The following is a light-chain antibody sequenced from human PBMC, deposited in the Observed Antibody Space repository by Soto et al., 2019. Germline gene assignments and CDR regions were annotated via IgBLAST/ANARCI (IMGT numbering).Light chain of an antibody. Sequence: AIQMTQSPSSLSASVGDRVTITCRASQDIGNDLVWYQQKPGKAPKLLIYAASSLQSGVPSRFSGSGSGTDFTLTISSLRPEDFATYHCLQDNNYPLTFGPGTKVEI. CDR2: AAS. V-gene: IGKV1-6*01. J-gene: IGKJ3*01. CDR1: QDIGND. CDR3: LQDNNYPLT.